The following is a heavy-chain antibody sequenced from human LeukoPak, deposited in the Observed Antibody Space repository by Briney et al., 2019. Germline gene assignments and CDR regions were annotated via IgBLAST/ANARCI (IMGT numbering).Heavy chain of an antibody. CDR2: ITGSGGST. V-gene: IGHV3-23*01. D-gene: IGHD1-26*01. Sequence: GGSLRLSCAASGFSFSIYAMTWVRQAPGKGLEWVSAITGSGGSTYYADSVKGRFTISRDNSKNTLYLQINSLRVEDTAVYYCAKAVSTLIVGASNFDYWGQGTLVTVSS. CDR1: GFSFSIYA. CDR3: AKAVSTLIVGASNFDY. J-gene: IGHJ4*02.